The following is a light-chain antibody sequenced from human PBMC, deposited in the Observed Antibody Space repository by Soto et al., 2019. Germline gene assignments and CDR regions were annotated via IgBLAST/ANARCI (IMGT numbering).Light chain of an antibody. CDR2: GAS. CDR3: QQYNNWPPT. J-gene: IGKJ1*01. Sequence: EIVMTQSPATLSVSPGERATLSCRASRSVSSNFAWYQQKPGQSPRLLINGASTRATGIPARFSGSGSGTEFTLIICSPRSEDFAVYYCQQYNNWPPTFGQGTKVEFK. CDR1: RSVSSN. V-gene: IGKV3-15*01.